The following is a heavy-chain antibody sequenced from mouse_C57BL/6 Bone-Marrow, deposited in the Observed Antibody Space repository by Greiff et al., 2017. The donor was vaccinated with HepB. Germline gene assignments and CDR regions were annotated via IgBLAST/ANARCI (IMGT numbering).Heavy chain of an antibody. J-gene: IGHJ1*03. CDR2: IYPGSGST. Sequence: QVQLQQPGAELVKPGASVKMSCKASSYTFTSYWITWVKQRPGQGLEWIGDIYPGSGSTNYNEKFKSKATLTVDTSSSTAYMQLSSLTSEDSAVYYCARVTTPVATREGYFDVWGTGTTVTVSS. V-gene: IGHV1-55*01. CDR3: ARVTTPVATREGYFDV. D-gene: IGHD1-1*01. CDR1: SYTFTSYW.